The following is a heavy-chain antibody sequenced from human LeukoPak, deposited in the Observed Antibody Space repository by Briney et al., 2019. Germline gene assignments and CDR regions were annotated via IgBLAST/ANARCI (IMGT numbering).Heavy chain of an antibody. CDR1: GGSISSSSYY. CDR3: AGQKYCSGGSCYLWAFDY. D-gene: IGHD2-15*01. V-gene: IGHV4-39*01. J-gene: IGHJ4*02. Sequence: SETLSLTCTVSGGSISSSSYYWGWIRQPPGKGLEWIGSIYYSGSTYYNPSLKSRVTISVDTSKNQFSLKLSSVTAADTAVYYCAGQKYCSGGSCYLWAFDYWGQGTLVTVSS. CDR2: IYYSGST.